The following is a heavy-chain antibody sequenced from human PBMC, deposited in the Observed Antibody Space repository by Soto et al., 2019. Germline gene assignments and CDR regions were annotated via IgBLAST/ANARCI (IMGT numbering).Heavy chain of an antibody. Sequence: GGSLRLSCAASGFTFSSYSMNWVRQAPGKGLEWVSSISSSSSYIYYADSVKGRFTISRDNAKNSLYLQMNSLRAEDTAVYYCARDPTLYDYIWGSYRFDYWGQGTLVTVSS. CDR3: ARDPTLYDYIWGSYRFDY. CDR1: GFTFSSYS. J-gene: IGHJ4*02. CDR2: ISSSSSYI. D-gene: IGHD3-16*02. V-gene: IGHV3-21*01.